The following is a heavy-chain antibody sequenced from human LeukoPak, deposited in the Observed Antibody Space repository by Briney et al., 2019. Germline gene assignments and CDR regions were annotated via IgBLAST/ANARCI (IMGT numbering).Heavy chain of an antibody. V-gene: IGHV3-74*01. CDR3: ARDLMDYDVSTGLHHYYMDV. CDR1: GFTFSSYW. D-gene: IGHD3-9*01. J-gene: IGHJ6*02. CDR2: INGDGSNI. Sequence: GGSLRLSCVASGFTFSSYWMHWVRQDPRKGLVWVSRINGDGSNINYADSVRGRFTISRDNAKNTLYLQMNTLRVEDTAVYYCARDLMDYDVSTGLHHYYMDVWGQGTTVTVSS.